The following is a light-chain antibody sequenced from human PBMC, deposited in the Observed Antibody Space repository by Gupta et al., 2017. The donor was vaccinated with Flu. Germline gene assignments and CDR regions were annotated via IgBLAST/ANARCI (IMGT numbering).Light chain of an antibody. J-gene: IGLJ3*02. CDR2: NND. CDR3: AAWDDSLNGVV. CDR1: SSNIGGNT. Sequence: RVTISCSGSSSNIGGNTLNWYQQLPGTAPNLLIYNNDQRPSGVPDRFSASKSGTSASLAISGLQAEDEADYYCAAWDDSLNGVVFGGGTKLTVL. V-gene: IGLV1-44*01.